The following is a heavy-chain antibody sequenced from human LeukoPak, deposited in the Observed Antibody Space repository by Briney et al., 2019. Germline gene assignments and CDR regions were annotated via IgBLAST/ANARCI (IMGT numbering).Heavy chain of an antibody. V-gene: IGHV4-34*01. Sequence: SETLSLTCAVYGGSFSGYYWSWIRQPPGKGLEWIGSIYYSGSTYYNPSLKSRVTISVDTSKNQFSLKLSSVTAADTAVYYCARPIFGVPRMGYYYYMDVWGKGTTVTVSS. D-gene: IGHD3-3*01. CDR1: GGSFSGYY. J-gene: IGHJ6*03. CDR3: ARPIFGVPRMGYYYYMDV. CDR2: IYYSGST.